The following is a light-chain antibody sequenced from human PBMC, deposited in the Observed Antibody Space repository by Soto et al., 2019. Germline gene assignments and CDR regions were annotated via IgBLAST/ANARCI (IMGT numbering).Light chain of an antibody. J-gene: IGKJ2*01. V-gene: IGKV1-5*03. CDR1: QSISNW. CDR2: KAS. CDR3: QQYNNYPYT. Sequence: DIQMTQSPSTLSASIGDRVTITCRASQSISNWLAWYQQKPENTPKVLIYKASSLESGVPSTFCGSGSGTEFTLTISSLQPDDFAIYFFQQYNNYPYTFSQGTKLQIK.